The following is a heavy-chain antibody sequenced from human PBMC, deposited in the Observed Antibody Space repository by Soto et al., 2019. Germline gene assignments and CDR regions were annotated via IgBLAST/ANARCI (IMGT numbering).Heavy chain of an antibody. CDR1: GGIFSSYA. Sequence: ASVKVSCKSSGGIFSSYAITWVRQAPGQGLEWMGGINPIFGTANYALKFQGRVIITADKSTSTSYMDLSRLRSEDTAVYYCARALHIGVVTALVYWGQGTQVTVSS. J-gene: IGHJ4*02. V-gene: IGHV1-69*06. CDR3: ARALHIGVVTALVY. D-gene: IGHD2-21*02. CDR2: INPIFGTA.